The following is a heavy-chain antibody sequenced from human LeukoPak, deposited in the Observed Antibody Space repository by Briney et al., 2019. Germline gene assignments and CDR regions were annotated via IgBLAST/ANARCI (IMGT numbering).Heavy chain of an antibody. CDR3: ARVDSGSACAS. CDR1: GFTLSSCS. J-gene: IGHJ1*01. Sequence: GGSLRLSCAASGFTLSSCSMHWVRQAPGKGQEFVSAISRNGRNTYYANSVKGRFTISRDISKNTLYLQMGSLRPEDMAVYYCARVDSGSACASWGQGILVTVSS. D-gene: IGHD6-19*01. CDR2: ISRNGRNT. V-gene: IGHV3-64*01.